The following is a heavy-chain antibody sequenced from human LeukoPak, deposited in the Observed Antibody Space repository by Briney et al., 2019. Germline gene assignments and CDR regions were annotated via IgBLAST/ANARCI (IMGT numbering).Heavy chain of an antibody. Sequence: GGSLRLSCEASGFTFSTYWMAWVRQAPGKGLEWVANIKGDESARHQADSVKGRFTISRDNAKKSVYLQMSSLRGEDTAVYYCAREVGGSLDYWGQGTLVTVSS. V-gene: IGHV3-7*01. J-gene: IGHJ4*02. CDR1: GFTFSTYW. CDR2: IKGDESAR. CDR3: AREVGGSLDY. D-gene: IGHD1-26*01.